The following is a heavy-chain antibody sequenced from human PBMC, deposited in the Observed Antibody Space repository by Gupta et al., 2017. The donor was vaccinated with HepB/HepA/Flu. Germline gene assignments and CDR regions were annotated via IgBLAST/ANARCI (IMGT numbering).Heavy chain of an antibody. CDR2: IYHSGST. J-gene: IGHJ6*02. CDR3: ARRANSLGGMDV. CDR1: GGSISSSSYY. V-gene: IGHV4-39*01. D-gene: IGHD3-16*02. Sequence: QLQVQESGPGLVKPSETLSLTCTVSGGSISSSSYYWVWIRQPPRKGLEWIGSIYHSGSTYYNPSLKSRVTTSADTSKNQISLKLRSVTAADTAVYYSARRANSLGGMDVWGQGTTVIVYS.